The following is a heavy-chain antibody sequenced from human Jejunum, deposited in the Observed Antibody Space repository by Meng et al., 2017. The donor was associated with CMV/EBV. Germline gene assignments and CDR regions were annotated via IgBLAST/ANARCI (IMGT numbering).Heavy chain of an antibody. Sequence: GSISSGEDYWNWIRQPPGKGLEWIGNIYYSGVTYYNPSLKSRLTMSVDNSKNQFSLNLKSVTAADTAVYYCARDGYGGDSGGLWFDPWGQGTLVTVSS. CDR2: IYYSGVT. V-gene: IGHV4-30-4*08. CDR1: GSISSGEDY. D-gene: IGHD4-23*01. CDR3: ARDGYGGDSGGLWFDP. J-gene: IGHJ5*02.